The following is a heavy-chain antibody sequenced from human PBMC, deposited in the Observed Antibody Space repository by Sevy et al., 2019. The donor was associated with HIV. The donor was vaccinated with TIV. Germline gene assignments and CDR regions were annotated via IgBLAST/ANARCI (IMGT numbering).Heavy chain of an antibody. V-gene: IGHV3-33*01. CDR1: GFTFSSNA. CDR3: ARGVATTYYYHYGMDV. Sequence: GGSLRLSCTASGFTFSSNAMYWVRQAPGKGLEWVAVIWYDESNKYHADSVKGRFTISRDNSKNTLYLQMNSLRAEDTAVSYCARGVATTYYYHYGMDVWGQGTTVTVSS. D-gene: IGHD5-12*01. J-gene: IGHJ6*02. CDR2: IWYDESNK.